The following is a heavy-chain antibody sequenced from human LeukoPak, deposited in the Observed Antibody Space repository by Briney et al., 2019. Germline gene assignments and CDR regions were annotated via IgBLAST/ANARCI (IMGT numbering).Heavy chain of an antibody. CDR2: IYYSWST. J-gene: IGHJ4*02. CDR3: ARNIVATRPKDYIFDY. Sequence: PSETLSLTCTVSGGSISSSSYYWGWIRQPPGKGLEWIGSIYYSWSTYYNPSLKSRVTISVDTSKNQFSLKLSSVTAADTAVYYCARNIVATRPKDYIFDYWGQGTLVTVSS. V-gene: IGHV4-39*01. CDR1: GGSISSSSYY. D-gene: IGHD5-12*01.